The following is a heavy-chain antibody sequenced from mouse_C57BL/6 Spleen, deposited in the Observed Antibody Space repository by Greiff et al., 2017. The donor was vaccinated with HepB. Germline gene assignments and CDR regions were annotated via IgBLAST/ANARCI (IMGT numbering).Heavy chain of an antibody. J-gene: IGHJ3*01. CDR1: GYSITSGYY. CDR3: AREGAMVQAY. V-gene: IGHV3-6*01. D-gene: IGHD2-2*01. CDR2: ISYDGSN. Sequence: VQLKESGPGLVKPSQSLSLTCSVPGYSITSGYYWNWIRQFPGNKLEWMGYISYDGSNNYNPSLKNRISITRDTSKNQFFLKLNSVTTEDTATYYCAREGAMVQAYWGQGTLVTVSA.